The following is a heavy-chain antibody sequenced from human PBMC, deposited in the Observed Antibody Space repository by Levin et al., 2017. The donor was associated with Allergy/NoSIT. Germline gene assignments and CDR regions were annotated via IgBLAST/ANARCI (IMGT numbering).Heavy chain of an antibody. CDR3: ARDREWELLYYFDY. D-gene: IGHD1-26*01. CDR1: GFTFSSYA. J-gene: IGHJ4*02. CDR2: ISYDGSNK. Sequence: LSLTCAASGFTFSSYAMHWVRQAPGKGLEWVAVISYDGSNKYYADSVKGRFTISRDNSKNTLYLQMNSLRAEDTAVYYCARDREWELLYYFDYWGQGTLVTVSS. V-gene: IGHV3-30*04.